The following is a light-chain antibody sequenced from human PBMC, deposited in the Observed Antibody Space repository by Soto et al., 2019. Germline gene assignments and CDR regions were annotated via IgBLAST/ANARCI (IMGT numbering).Light chain of an antibody. CDR1: SSDVGGYNY. CDR3: SSDTSSSTLDV. Sequence: QSVLTQPASVSGSPGQSITISCTGTSSDVGGYNYVSWYQQHPGKAPKLMIYDVSNRPSGVSNRFSGSKSGNTASLTISGLQAEDEADYYCSSDTSSSTLDVFGTGTKVTV. CDR2: DVS. J-gene: IGLJ1*01. V-gene: IGLV2-14*01.